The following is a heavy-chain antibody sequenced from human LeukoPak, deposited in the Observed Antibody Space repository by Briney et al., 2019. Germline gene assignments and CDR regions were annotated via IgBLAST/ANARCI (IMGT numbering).Heavy chain of an antibody. CDR1: GFTFSSYA. Sequence: GGSLRLSCVASGFTFSSYAMGWVRQAPGKGLGWVSSISGSGGSTYYADSVTGRFTIFRENCMRSLYLQMYCLRGGDTAVYYCAKSLVVWGQGTLVTVSS. J-gene: IGHJ4*02. V-gene: IGHV3-23*01. CDR2: ISGSGGST. D-gene: IGHD2-15*01. CDR3: AKSLVV.